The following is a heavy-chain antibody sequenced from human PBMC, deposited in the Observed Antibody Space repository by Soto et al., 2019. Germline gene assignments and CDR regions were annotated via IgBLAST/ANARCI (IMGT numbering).Heavy chain of an antibody. CDR1: GYTFTSYG. Sequence: QVQLVQSGAEVNKPEASVKVSCKASGYTFTSYGISWVRQAPGQGLEWMGWISIYNGNTNYAQKLQGRVTMTTDTSTSTAYMELRSLRSDDTAVYYCARDVRSHDYGHYYYGMDVWGQGTTVTVSS. J-gene: IGHJ6*02. CDR3: ARDVRSHDYGHYYYGMDV. CDR2: ISIYNGNT. V-gene: IGHV1-18*01. D-gene: IGHD4-17*01.